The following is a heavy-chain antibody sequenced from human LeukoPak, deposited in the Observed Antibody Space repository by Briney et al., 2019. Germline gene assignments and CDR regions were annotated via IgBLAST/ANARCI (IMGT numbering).Heavy chain of an antibody. CDR3: ARDESSGYYFGPFGY. CDR1: GGSFSGYY. J-gene: IGHJ4*02. CDR2: INHSGST. Sequence: SETLSLTCAVYGGSFSGYYWSWIRQPPGKGLEWIGEINHSGSTNYNPSLKSRVTISVDTSKNQFSLKLSPVTAADTAVYYCARDESSGYYFGPFGYWGQGTLVTVSS. V-gene: IGHV4-34*01. D-gene: IGHD3-22*01.